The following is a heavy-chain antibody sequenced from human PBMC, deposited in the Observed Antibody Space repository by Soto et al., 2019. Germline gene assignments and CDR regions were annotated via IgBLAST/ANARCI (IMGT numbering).Heavy chain of an antibody. J-gene: IGHJ6*02. CDR1: GYSFTSYW. CDR3: ARRGAARTYYYYGMDV. V-gene: IGHV5-51*01. Sequence: GESLKISCKGSGYSFTSYWIGWVRQMPGKGLEWMGIIYPGDSDTRYSPSFQGQVTISADKSISTAYLQWSSLKAPDTAMYYCARRGAARTYYYYGMDVWGQGTTVTVSS. D-gene: IGHD6-13*01. CDR2: IYPGDSDT.